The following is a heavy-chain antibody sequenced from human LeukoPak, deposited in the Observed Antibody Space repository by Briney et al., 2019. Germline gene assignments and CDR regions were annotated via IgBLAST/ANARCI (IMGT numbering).Heavy chain of an antibody. CDR2: INPNSGGT. Sequence: ASVKVSCKASGGTFSSYAISWVRQAPGQGLEWMGWINPNSGGTNYAQKFQGRVTMTRDTSISTAYMELSRLRSDDTAVYYCARDLRARRVAFDIWGQGTMVTVSS. CDR3: ARDLRARRVAFDI. CDR1: GGTFSSYA. J-gene: IGHJ3*02. V-gene: IGHV1-2*02. D-gene: IGHD5/OR15-5a*01.